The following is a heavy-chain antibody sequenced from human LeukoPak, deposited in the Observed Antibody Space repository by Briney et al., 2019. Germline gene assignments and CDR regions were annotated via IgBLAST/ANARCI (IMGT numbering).Heavy chain of an antibody. D-gene: IGHD4-23*01. Sequence: ASVKVSCKASGYTFTSYDINWVRQATGQGLEWMGWMNPNSGNTGYAQKFQGRVTITRNTSISTAYMELSSLRSEDTAVYYCAREIDYGGNTLDYWGQGTLVTVSS. CDR3: AREIDYGGNTLDY. CDR1: GYTFTSYD. CDR2: MNPNSGNT. J-gene: IGHJ4*02. V-gene: IGHV1-8*03.